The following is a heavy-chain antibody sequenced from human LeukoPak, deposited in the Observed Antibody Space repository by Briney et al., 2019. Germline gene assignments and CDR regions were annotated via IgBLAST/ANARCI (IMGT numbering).Heavy chain of an antibody. CDR1: GYTLTELS. CDR2: FDPEDGET. V-gene: IGHV1-24*01. CDR3: ATGPLGVVENAFDI. Sequence: GASVKVSCKVSGYTLTELSMHRVRQAPGKGLEWMGGFDPEDGETIYAQKFQGRVTMTEDTSTDTAYMELSSLRSEDTAVYYCATGPLGVVENAFDIWGQGTMVTVSS. J-gene: IGHJ3*02. D-gene: IGHD2-2*01.